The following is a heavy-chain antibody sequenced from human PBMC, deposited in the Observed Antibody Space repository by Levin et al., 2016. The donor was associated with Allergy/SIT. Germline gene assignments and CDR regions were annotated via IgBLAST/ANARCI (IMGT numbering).Heavy chain of an antibody. CDR1: GFSLSTSGVC. D-gene: IGHD3-3*01. CDR3: ARVALDDFWSGYDY. V-gene: IGHV2-70*01. CDR2: INWDDDK. Sequence: SGPTLVKPTQTLTLTCTFSGFSLSTSGVCVSWIRQPPGKALEWLALINWDDDKYYSTSLKTRLTISKDTSKNQVVLTMTNMDPVDTATYYCARVALDDFWSGYDYWGQGILVTVSS. J-gene: IGHJ4*02.